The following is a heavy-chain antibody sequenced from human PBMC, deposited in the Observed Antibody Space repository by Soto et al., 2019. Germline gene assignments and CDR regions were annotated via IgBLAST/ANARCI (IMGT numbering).Heavy chain of an antibody. CDR3: ARANDLNAFDM. Sequence: EVQLVESGGGLVQPGGSLRLSCVASGFSVSATKYMNWLRQAPDKGLEWVSVIYSGGTYYYADSVKGRFTISRHDSKNPLYLQMDSLRPEDTAVYFCARANDLNAFDMWGQGTRVTVSS. J-gene: IGHJ3*02. CDR2: IYSGGTY. CDR1: GFSVSATKY. V-gene: IGHV3-53*04.